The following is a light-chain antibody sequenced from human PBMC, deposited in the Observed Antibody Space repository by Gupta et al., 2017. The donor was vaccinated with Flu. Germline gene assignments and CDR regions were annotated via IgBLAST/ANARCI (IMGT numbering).Light chain of an antibody. CDR3: MQALQTPYT. CDR1: QSLLHSNGYNY. CDR2: LGS. Sequence: DSVMTQSPLSLPVTPGEPAPISCRSSQSLLHSNGYNYLDWYLQKPGQSPQLLIYLGSNRASGVSDRFSGSGSGTDFTLKISRVEAEDVGVYYCMQALQTPYTFGQGTKLEIK. J-gene: IGKJ2*01. V-gene: IGKV2-28*01.